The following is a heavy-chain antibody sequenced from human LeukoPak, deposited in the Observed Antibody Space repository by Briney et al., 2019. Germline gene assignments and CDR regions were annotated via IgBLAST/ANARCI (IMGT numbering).Heavy chain of an antibody. V-gene: IGHV6-1*01. J-gene: IGHJ3*02. CDR2: TYYRSKWYN. CDR3: AKLGIEEDAFDI. CDR1: GDSVSSNSAA. D-gene: IGHD7-27*01. Sequence: SQTLSLTCAISGDSVSSNSAAWNWIRQSPSRGLEWLGRTYYRSKWYNDYAVSVKSRITIYPDTSKNQFSLQLNSVTPEDTAVYYCAKLGIEEDAFDIWGQGTMVTVSS.